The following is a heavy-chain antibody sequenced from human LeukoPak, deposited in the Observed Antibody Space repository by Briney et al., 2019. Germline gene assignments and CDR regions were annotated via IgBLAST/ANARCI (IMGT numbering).Heavy chain of an antibody. Sequence: PGGSLRLSCAVSGFTFTNSYNSWLNWVRQAPGKGLEWVANINHDGSVQYYLDSVKGQFTISRDNAKSSLYLQMNDLRPEDTAVYYCARGWVSSPNWFDPWGQGTLVTVSS. D-gene: IGHD6-13*01. CDR3: ARGWVSSPNWFDP. V-gene: IGHV3-7*01. J-gene: IGHJ5*02. CDR2: INHDGSVQ. CDR1: GFTFTNSYNSW.